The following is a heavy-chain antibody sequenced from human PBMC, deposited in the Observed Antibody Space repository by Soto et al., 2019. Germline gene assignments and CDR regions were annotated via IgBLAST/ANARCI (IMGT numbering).Heavy chain of an antibody. J-gene: IGHJ4*02. V-gene: IGHV3-30*18. D-gene: IGHD2-15*01. CDR3: AKDRGYCNGGSCYSLDK. Sequence: GGSLRLSCAASGFTFSNYGMHWVRQAPGKGLEWVAVISYEGSNKYYAESVKGRSTISRDNSKNTLYLQVNSLRNEDTAVYYCAKDRGYCNGGSCYSLDKWGLGTLVTVSS. CDR1: GFTFSNYG. CDR2: ISYEGSNK.